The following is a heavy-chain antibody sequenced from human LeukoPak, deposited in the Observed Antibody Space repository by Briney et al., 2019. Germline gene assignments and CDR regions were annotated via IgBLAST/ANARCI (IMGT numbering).Heavy chain of an antibody. D-gene: IGHD4-17*01. V-gene: IGHV4-59*01. Sequence: SETLSLTCTVSGGSISSYYWSWIRQPPGKGLEWIGYIYYSGSASYNPSLESRVTISVDTSKNHFSLKLSSVTAADTAVYYCARAPPMTTVTVFDYWGQGILVTVSS. J-gene: IGHJ4*02. CDR2: IYYSGSA. CDR1: GGSISSYY. CDR3: ARAPPMTTVTVFDY.